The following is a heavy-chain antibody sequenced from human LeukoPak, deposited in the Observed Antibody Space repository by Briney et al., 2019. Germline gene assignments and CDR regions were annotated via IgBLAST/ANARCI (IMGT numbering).Heavy chain of an antibody. Sequence: PGGSLRLSCAASGYTLSDYYMRWIRQALGKRLGCVSYISSSGSTIYYADSVKGRFTISRDNAKNSLYLQMNSLRDEDTAVYYCARGGGFGELLPGDHWGQGTLVTVSS. J-gene: IGHJ4*02. CDR1: GYTLSDYY. V-gene: IGHV3-11*01. CDR2: ISSSGSTI. D-gene: IGHD3-10*01. CDR3: ARGGGFGELLPGDH.